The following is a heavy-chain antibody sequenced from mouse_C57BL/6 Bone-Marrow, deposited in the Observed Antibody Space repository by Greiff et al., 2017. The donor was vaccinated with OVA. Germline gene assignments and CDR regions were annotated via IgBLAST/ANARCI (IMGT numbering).Heavy chain of an antibody. D-gene: IGHD1-1*02. V-gene: IGHV1-81*01. CDR2: IYPRSGNT. CDR1: GYTFTSYG. J-gene: IGHJ2*01. Sequence: QVHVKQSGAELARPGASVKLSCKASGYTFTSYGISWVKQRTGQGLEWIGEIYPRSGNTYYNEKFKGKATLTADKSSSTAYMELRSLTSEDSAVYFCARSGGSFFSDYWGQGTTLTVSS. CDR3: ARSGGSFFSDY.